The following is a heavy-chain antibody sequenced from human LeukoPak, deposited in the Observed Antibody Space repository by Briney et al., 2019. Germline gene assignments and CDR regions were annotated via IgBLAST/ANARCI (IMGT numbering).Heavy chain of an antibody. Sequence: GASVKVSCKASGYTFTGYYMHWVRQAPGQGLEWMGWINPNSGGTNYAQKFQGRVTMTRDTSISTAYMELSRLRSDDTAVYYCARSPFYGGNLLGWFDPWGQGTLVTVSS. V-gene: IGHV1-2*02. CDR1: GYTFTGYY. CDR2: INPNSGGT. D-gene: IGHD4-23*01. J-gene: IGHJ5*02. CDR3: ARSPFYGGNLLGWFDP.